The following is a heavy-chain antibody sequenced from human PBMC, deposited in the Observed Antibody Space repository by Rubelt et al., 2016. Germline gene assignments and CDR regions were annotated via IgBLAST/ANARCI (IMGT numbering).Heavy chain of an antibody. J-gene: IGHJ4*02. V-gene: IGHV1-3*01. CDR1: GYTFTSYA. Sequence: QVQLVQSGAEVKKPGASVKVSCKASGYTFTSYAMHWVRQAPGQRLEWMGWINAGNGNTKYSQKLQGRVTITRDTSASTAYMALGSLRSEDTAVYYCARGGLSELLWFGESRIDYWGQGTLVTVSS. D-gene: IGHD3-10*01. CDR2: INAGNGNT. CDR3: ARGGLSELLWFGESRIDY.